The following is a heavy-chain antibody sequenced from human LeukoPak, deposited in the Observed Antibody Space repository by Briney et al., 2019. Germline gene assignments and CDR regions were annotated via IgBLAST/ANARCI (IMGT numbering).Heavy chain of an antibody. CDR1: GFTFSSYA. V-gene: IGHV3-23*01. J-gene: IGHJ6*02. D-gene: IGHD3-22*01. CDR3: AKPGGDSSGYYYDYYYGMDV. Sequence: SGGSLRLSCAASGFTFSSYAMSWVRQAPGKGLEWVSAISGSGASTYYADSVRGRFTISRDNSKNTLFLQMNSLRAEDTAVYHCAKPGGDSSGYYYDYYYGMDVWGQGTTVTVSS. CDR2: ISGSGAST.